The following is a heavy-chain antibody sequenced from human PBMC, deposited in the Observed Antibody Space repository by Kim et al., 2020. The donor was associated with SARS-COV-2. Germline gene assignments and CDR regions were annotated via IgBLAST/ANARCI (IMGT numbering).Heavy chain of an antibody. CDR3: AKDMGGSGSFNYYGMDV. CDR1: GFTFDDYA. CDR2: ISWNSGSI. Sequence: GGSLRLSCAASGFTFDDYAMHWVRQAPGKGLEWVSGISWNSGSIGYADSVKGRFTISRDNAKNSLYLQMNSLRAEDTALYYCAKDMGGSGSFNYYGMDVWGQGTTVTVSS. D-gene: IGHD3-10*01. V-gene: IGHV3-9*01. J-gene: IGHJ6*02.